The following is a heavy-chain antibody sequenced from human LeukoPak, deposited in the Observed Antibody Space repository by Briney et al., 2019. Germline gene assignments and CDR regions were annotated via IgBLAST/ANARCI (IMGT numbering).Heavy chain of an antibody. Sequence: GRSLRLSCAASGFTFSSYAMSWVRQAPGKGLEWVSAISGSGGSTYYADSVKGRFTISRDNSKNTLYLQMNSLRAEDTAVYYCAKDWLGLGELSYPFDYWGQGTLVTVSS. CDR3: AKDWLGLGELSYPFDY. CDR1: GFTFSSYA. V-gene: IGHV3-23*01. D-gene: IGHD3-16*02. CDR2: ISGSGGST. J-gene: IGHJ4*02.